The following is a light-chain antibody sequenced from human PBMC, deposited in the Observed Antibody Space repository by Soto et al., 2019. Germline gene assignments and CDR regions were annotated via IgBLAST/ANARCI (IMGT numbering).Light chain of an antibody. CDR3: QQSYSTPSIT. V-gene: IGKV1-5*01. CDR2: DAS. J-gene: IGKJ5*01. CDR1: QTIGSW. Sequence: DMQKTESPSTRSASVGNRVTVPCRASQTIGSWLAWYQQKPGRAPKLLIFDASSLESGVPSRFSGSGSGTDFTLTISSLQPEDFATYYCQQSYSTPSITFGQGTRLAIK.